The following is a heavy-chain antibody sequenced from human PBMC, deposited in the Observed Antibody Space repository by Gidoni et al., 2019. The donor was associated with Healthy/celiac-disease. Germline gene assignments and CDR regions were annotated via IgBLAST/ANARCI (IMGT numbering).Heavy chain of an antibody. CDR1: GFTFSSYA. V-gene: IGHV3-30*01. Sequence: QVQLVESGGGVVQPGRSLRLSCAASGFTFSSYAMHWVRQAPGKGLEWVAVISYDGSNKYYADSVKGRFTISRDNSKNTLYLQMNSLRAEDTAVYYCARDGQSGGMDVWGQGTTVTVSS. CDR2: ISYDGSNK. CDR3: ARDGQSGGMDV. J-gene: IGHJ6*02.